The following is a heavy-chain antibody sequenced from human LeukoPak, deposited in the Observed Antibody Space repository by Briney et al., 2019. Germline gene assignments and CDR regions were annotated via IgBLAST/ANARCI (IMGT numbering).Heavy chain of an antibody. Sequence: AXSGSGXSTYYADSVKGRFTISRDNSKNTLYLQMNSLRAEDTAVYYCAKWFMITFGGVIVTSPYFDYWGQGTLVTVSS. CDR3: AKWFMITFGGVIVTSPYFDY. J-gene: IGHJ4*02. D-gene: IGHD3-16*02. CDR2: XSGSGXST. V-gene: IGHV3-23*01.